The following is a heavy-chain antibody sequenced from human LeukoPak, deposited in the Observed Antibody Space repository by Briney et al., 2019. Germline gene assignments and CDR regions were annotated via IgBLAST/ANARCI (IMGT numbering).Heavy chain of an antibody. CDR1: GFTFSSFW. D-gene: IGHD3-3*01. V-gene: IGHV3-7*03. Sequence: GGSLRLSCAAPGFTFSSFWMSWVRQAPGKGLEWVANIKKDGSQKYYVDSVEGRFTISRDNAKNSLYLQMDSLRVDDTAVYYCTRVFGGYDVSDYWGQGTLVTVSS. CDR3: TRVFGGYDVSDY. J-gene: IGHJ4*02. CDR2: IKKDGSQK.